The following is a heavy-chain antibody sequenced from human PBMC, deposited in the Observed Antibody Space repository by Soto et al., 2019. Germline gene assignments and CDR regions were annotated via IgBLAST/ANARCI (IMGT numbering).Heavy chain of an antibody. V-gene: IGHV4-31*03. CDR2: IYYSGNT. CDR1: GGSISSGYY. CDR3: ARDAPVALGVHNSMDV. J-gene: IGHJ6*02. D-gene: IGHD3-3*02. Sequence: PSETLSLTCTVSGGSISSGYYWSWIRQHPVKGLEWIGYIYYSGNTYYNPSLKSRVSISLDTSKSQFSLKLDSVTAADTAVYYCARDAPVALGVHNSMDVWGQGTTVT.